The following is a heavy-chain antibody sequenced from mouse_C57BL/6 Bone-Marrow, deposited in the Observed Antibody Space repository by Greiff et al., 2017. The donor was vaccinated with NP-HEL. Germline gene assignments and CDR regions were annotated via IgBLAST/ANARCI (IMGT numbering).Heavy chain of an antibody. CDR2: INPNYGTT. CDR1: GYSFTDYN. J-gene: IGHJ2*01. CDR3: ARAYGSSYKPRVLDY. V-gene: IGHV1-39*01. D-gene: IGHD1-1*01. Sequence: VQLQQSGPELVKPGASVKISCKASGYSFTDYNMNWVKQSNGKSLEWIGVINPNYGTTSYNQKFKGKATLTVDQSSSIAYMQLNSLTSEDSAVYYCARAYGSSYKPRVLDYWGQGTTLTVSS.